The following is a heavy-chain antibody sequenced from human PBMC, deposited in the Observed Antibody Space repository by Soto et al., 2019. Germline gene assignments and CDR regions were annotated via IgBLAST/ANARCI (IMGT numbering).Heavy chain of an antibody. CDR3: TTLVRGYSYGDH. Sequence: EVQLVESGGGLVEPGGSLRLSCAASGFTFTNAWMSWVRQAPGKGLEWVGRIKTKTEGETTDYAAPVKGRFTVTRDDSRNTLYLQMNSLKTEDTAVYYCTTLVRGYSYGDHWGQRTQVTVSS. CDR1: GFTFTNAW. J-gene: IGHJ4*02. V-gene: IGHV3-15*01. CDR2: IKTKTEGETT. D-gene: IGHD5-18*01.